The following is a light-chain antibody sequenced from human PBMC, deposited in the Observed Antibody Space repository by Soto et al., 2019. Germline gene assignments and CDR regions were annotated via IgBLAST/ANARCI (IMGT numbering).Light chain of an antibody. CDR1: QSVGRN. CDR2: TAS. Sequence: ETVMTQSPATLSASPGDEVTLSCRASQSVGRNAAWYRQKVGQAPRLLIYTASTRATGIPVRFSGSGSGTEFTLTVSGLQSDDFATYYCLQNNEWPLTFGGGTKVDIK. J-gene: IGKJ4*01. CDR3: LQNNEWPLT. V-gene: IGKV3D-15*01.